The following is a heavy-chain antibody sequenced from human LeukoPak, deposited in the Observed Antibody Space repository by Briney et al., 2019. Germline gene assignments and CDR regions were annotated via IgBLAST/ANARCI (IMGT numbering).Heavy chain of an antibody. CDR2: IYYSGST. CDR3: ARRSGSYGDSFDY. J-gene: IGHJ4*02. V-gene: IGHV4-59*08. D-gene: IGHD1-26*01. CDR1: GGSISSYY. Sequence: SETLSLTCTVSGGSISSYYWSWIRQPPGKGLEWIGYIYYSGSTNYNPSLKSRVTISVDTSKNQFSLKLSSVTAADTAVYYCARRSGSYGDSFDYWDQGTLVTVSS.